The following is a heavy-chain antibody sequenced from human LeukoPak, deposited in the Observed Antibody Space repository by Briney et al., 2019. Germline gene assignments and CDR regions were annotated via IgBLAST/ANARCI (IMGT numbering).Heavy chain of an antibody. CDR2: IYYSGST. D-gene: IGHD6-13*01. V-gene: IGHV4-59*08. J-gene: IGHJ3*02. CDR3: ARGSGYSSSWYVGKKAFDI. CDR1: GGSISSYY. Sequence: PSETLSLTCTVSGGSISSYYWSWIRQPPGKGLEWIGYIYYSGSTNYNPSLKSRVTISVDTSKNQFSLKLSSVTAADTAVYYCARGSGYSSSWYVGKKAFDIWGQGTMVTVSS.